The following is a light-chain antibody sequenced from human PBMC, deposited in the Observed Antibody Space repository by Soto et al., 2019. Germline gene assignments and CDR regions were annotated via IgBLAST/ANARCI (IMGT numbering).Light chain of an antibody. CDR3: QQYGSSPYN. J-gene: IGKJ2*01. CDR2: GAS. V-gene: IGKV3-20*01. Sequence: IALTQSPGTLSLSPGDRATLSCRARQSVPNNYIAWYQQKPRQAPRLLIYGASRRATGIPDRFSGSGSGTDFTLTINRLAPEDSARYYCQQYGSSPYNFGQGSKLEIK. CDR1: QSVPNNY.